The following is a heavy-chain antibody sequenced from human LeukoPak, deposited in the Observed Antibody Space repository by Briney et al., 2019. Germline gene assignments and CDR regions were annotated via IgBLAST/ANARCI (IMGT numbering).Heavy chain of an antibody. Sequence: GGSLRLSCAASGFTFSSYWMNWVRQAPGKGLEWVANMNHDGSEKYYVDSVKGRFTISRDNAKNSLFLQMNSLRAEDTAVYYCARDLNARSSFELGYWGQGTLVTVSS. D-gene: IGHD6-13*01. J-gene: IGHJ4*02. CDR1: GFTFSSYW. V-gene: IGHV3-7*01. CDR2: MNHDGSEK. CDR3: ARDLNARSSFELGY.